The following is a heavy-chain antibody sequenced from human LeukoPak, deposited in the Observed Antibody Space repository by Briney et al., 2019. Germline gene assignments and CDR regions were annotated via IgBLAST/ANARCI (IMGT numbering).Heavy chain of an antibody. Sequence: ASVKVSCKASGYXFIDSYIHWVRQAPGQGLEWMGWINPKTGGTRCSQKFQGRVTMTRDTSISTVYMEVTGLESDDTAVYYCARSSGFSRFDYWGQGALVTVSS. CDR1: GYXFIDSY. D-gene: IGHD6-19*01. V-gene: IGHV1-2*02. J-gene: IGHJ4*02. CDR3: ARSSGFSRFDY. CDR2: INPKTGGT.